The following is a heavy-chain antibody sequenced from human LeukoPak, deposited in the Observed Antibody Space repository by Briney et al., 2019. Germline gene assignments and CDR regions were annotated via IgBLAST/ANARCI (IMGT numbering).Heavy chain of an antibody. CDR1: GGSISSYY. D-gene: IGHD3-10*01. CDR3: ARRGILLWFGETTPGVSWFDP. Sequence: SETLSLTCTVSGGSISSYYWNWIRQFPGKGLEWIGYINYRGSTNYNPSLKSRVTISVDTSKNQFSLQLSSVTAADTAVYYCARRGILLWFGETTPGVSWFDPWGQGTLVTVSS. V-gene: IGHV4-59*12. J-gene: IGHJ5*02. CDR2: INYRGST.